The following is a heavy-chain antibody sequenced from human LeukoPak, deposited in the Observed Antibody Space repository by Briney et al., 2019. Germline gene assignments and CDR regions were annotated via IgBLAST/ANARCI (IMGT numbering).Heavy chain of an antibody. V-gene: IGHV4-39*01. Sequence: KPSETLSLTCTVSGGSISSSSYYWGWIRQPQGKGLEWIGSIYYSGSTYYNPSLKSRVTISVDTSKNQFSLKLSSVTAADTAVYYCARHASEQLVWFDPWGQGTLVTVSS. CDR3: ARHASEQLVWFDP. J-gene: IGHJ5*02. CDR2: IYYSGST. CDR1: GGSISSSSYY. D-gene: IGHD6-6*01.